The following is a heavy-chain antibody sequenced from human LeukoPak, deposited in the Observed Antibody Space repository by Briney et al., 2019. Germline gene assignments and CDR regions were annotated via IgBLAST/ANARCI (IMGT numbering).Heavy chain of an antibody. D-gene: IGHD2-15*01. CDR1: GGSISSSGYY. CDR3: ARCRGRVVAMNYYYYMDV. CDR2: MYYSGST. J-gene: IGHJ6*03. V-gene: IGHV4-39*07. Sequence: PSETLSLTCTVSGGSISSSGYYWGWIRQPPGKGPEWIASMYYSGSTNYNPSLKSRVTISLDTSKNQFSLKLSSVTAADTAVYYCARCRGRVVAMNYYYYMDVWGKGTTVTVSS.